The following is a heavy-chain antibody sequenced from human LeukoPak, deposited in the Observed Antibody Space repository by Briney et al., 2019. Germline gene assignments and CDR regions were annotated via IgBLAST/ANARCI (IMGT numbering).Heavy chain of an antibody. CDR3: ARDPHYGSGSYFFDY. CDR1: GYTFTSYY. D-gene: IGHD3-10*01. Sequence: ASVKVSCKASGYTFTSYYMHWVRQAPGQGLEWVGIINPSGGSTSYAQKFQGRVTMTRDTSTSTVYMELSSLRSEDTAVYYCARDPHYGSGSYFFDYWGQGTLVTVSS. CDR2: INPSGGST. V-gene: IGHV1-46*01. J-gene: IGHJ4*02.